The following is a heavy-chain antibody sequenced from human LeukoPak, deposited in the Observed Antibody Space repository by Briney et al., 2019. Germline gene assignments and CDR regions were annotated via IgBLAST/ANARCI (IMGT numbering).Heavy chain of an antibody. J-gene: IGHJ4*02. CDR2: ISSSSSYI. CDR1: GFTFSSYS. CDR3: ARDSSYGYLIDS. D-gene: IGHD5-18*01. Sequence: GSLRLSCAASGFTFSSYSMNWVRQAPGKGLEWVSSISSSSSYIYYADSVKGRFTISRDNSKNTLYLQMNSLRAEDTAVYYCARDSSYGYLIDSWGQGTLVTVSS. V-gene: IGHV3-21*01.